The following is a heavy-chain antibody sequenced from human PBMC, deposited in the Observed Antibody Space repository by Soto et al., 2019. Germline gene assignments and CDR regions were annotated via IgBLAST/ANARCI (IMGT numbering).Heavy chain of an antibody. J-gene: IGHJ6*02. D-gene: IGHD2-2*03. V-gene: IGHV3-21*01. Sequence: GGSLRLSCAASGFTFSSYSMNWVRQAPGKGLEWVSSISSSSSYIYYADSVKGRFTISRDNAKNSLYLQMNSLRAEDTAVYYCARVMDIVVVPAAPYYYYGMDVWGQGTTVTVSS. CDR2: ISSSSSYI. CDR1: GFTFSSYS. CDR3: ARVMDIVVVPAAPYYYYGMDV.